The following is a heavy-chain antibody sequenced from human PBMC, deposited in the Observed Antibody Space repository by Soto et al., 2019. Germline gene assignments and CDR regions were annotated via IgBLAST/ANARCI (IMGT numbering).Heavy chain of an antibody. CDR3: AKDYYDSSGYLFDY. CDR1: GFTFSSYA. J-gene: IGHJ4*02. Sequence: QVQLVESGGGVVQPGRSLTLSCAASGFTFSSYAMHWVRQAPGKGLEWVAVISYDGSNKYYADSVKGRFTISRDNPKKTLFLQMNSLRAEDTAVYYCAKDYYDSSGYLFDYWGQGTLVAVSS. V-gene: IGHV3-30-3*01. D-gene: IGHD3-22*01. CDR2: ISYDGSNK.